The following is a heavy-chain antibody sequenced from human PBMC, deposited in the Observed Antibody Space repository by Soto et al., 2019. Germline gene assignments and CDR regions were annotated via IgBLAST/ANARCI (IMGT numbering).Heavy chain of an antibody. D-gene: IGHD3-10*01. CDR2: ISYDGSNK. CDR3: ARGHYGSGMGNDYFDY. V-gene: IGHV3-30-3*01. Sequence: QVQLVESGGGVVQPGRSLRLSCAASGFTFSSYAMHWVRQAPGKGLEWVAVISYDGSNKYYADSVQGRFTISRDNSKNTLYLQMNSLRAEDTAVYYCARGHYGSGMGNDYFDYWGQGTLVTVSS. CDR1: GFTFSSYA. J-gene: IGHJ4*02.